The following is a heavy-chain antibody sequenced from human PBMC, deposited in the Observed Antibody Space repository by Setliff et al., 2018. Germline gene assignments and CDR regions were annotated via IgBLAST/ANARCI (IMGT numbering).Heavy chain of an antibody. D-gene: IGHD3-16*01. Sequence: GGPRLSCAASGFTFSNYYMTWIRQAPGKGLEWISYIHDSGNPTYYADSVKGRFTVSRDNAKNSLYLQMTSLRAEDTAIYYCARTTGYRLEGDFDYWGQGTLVTVSS. V-gene: IGHV3-11*01. J-gene: IGHJ4*02. CDR2: IHDSGNPT. CDR1: GFTFSNYY. CDR3: ARTTGYRLEGDFDY.